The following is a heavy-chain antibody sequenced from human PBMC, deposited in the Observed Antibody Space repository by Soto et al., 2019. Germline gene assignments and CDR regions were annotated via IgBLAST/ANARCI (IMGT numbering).Heavy chain of an antibody. CDR2: IIPIFGTA. CDR3: ARRTVTDNYYYGMDV. V-gene: IGHV1-69*06. Sequence: SVKVSCKASGGTFSSYAISWVRQAPGQGLEWMGGIIPIFGTANYAQKFQGRVTITADKSTSTAYMELSSLRSEDTAVYYCARRTVTDNYYYGMDVWRQGTTVTVSS. J-gene: IGHJ6*02. CDR1: GGTFSSYA. D-gene: IGHD4-17*01.